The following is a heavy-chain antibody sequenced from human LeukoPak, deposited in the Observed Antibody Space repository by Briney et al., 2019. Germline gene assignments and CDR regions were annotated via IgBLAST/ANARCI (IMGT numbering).Heavy chain of an antibody. V-gene: IGHV4-4*02. CDR2: IYHSGST. CDR1: GGSIRSSNW. D-gene: IGHD5-24*01. J-gene: IGHJ4*02. Sequence: PSETLSLTCAVSGGSIRSSNWWSWVRQSPGKGLEWIGEIYHSGSTNYNPSLKSRVTISVDTSKNQFSLKLSSVTAADTAVYYCARESRDGYNYLDYWGQGTLVTVSS. CDR3: ARESRDGYNYLDY.